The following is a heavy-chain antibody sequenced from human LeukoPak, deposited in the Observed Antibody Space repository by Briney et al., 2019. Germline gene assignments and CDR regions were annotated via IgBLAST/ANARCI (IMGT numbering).Heavy chain of an antibody. D-gene: IGHD2-2*01. CDR3: ARSNIVVVPAAEPAPFDY. CDR2: INHSGST. Sequence: PSETLSLTCAVYGGSFSGYYWSWIRQPPGKGLEWIGEINHSGSTNYNPSLKSRVTISVDTSKNQFSLKLSSVTAADTAVYYCARSNIVVVPAAEPAPFDYWGQGTLVTVSS. CDR1: GGSFSGYY. J-gene: IGHJ4*02. V-gene: IGHV4-34*01.